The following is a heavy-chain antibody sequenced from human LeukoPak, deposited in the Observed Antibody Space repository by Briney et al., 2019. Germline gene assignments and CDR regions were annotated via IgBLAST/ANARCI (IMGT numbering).Heavy chain of an antibody. Sequence: PGGSLRLSCAASGFTFSSYAMSWVRQAPGKGLEWVSSISSSSSYIYYADSVKGRFTISRDNAKNSLYLQMNSLRAEDTAVYYCARLSYSSGWYFDNWGQGTLVTVSS. CDR2: ISSSSSYI. CDR1: GFTFSSYA. J-gene: IGHJ4*02. CDR3: ARLSYSSGWYFDN. D-gene: IGHD6-19*01. V-gene: IGHV3-21*01.